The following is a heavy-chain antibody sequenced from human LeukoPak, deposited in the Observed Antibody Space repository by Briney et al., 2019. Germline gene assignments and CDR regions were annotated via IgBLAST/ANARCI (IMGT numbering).Heavy chain of an antibody. V-gene: IGHV3-48*03. CDR3: ARDTTEYGDYDYFDY. D-gene: IGHD4-17*01. Sequence: GGSLRLSCAASGFTFSSYEMNWVRQAPGKGLEWVSYISSSGSTIYYADSVKGRFTISRDNAKNSLYLQMNSLRAEDTAVYYCARDTTEYGDYDYFDYWGQGTLVTVSS. J-gene: IGHJ4*02. CDR2: ISSSGSTI. CDR1: GFTFSSYE.